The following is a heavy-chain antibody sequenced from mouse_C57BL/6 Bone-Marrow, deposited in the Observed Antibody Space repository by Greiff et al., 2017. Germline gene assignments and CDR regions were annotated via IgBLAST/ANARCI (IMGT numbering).Heavy chain of an antibody. D-gene: IGHD2-4*01. Sequence: QVQLQQPGAELVKPGASLKVSCKASGYTFTSYWMHWVQQRPGKGLEWIGRIHPSDSDTNYTHKFKGKATLTVDKSASTAYMQLSSLKSEDSAVYYWSIGGIRLRRHFDVWGTGTTVTVSS. CDR2: IHPSDSDT. CDR1: GYTFTSYW. CDR3: SIGGIRLRRHFDV. J-gene: IGHJ1*03. V-gene: IGHV1-74*01.